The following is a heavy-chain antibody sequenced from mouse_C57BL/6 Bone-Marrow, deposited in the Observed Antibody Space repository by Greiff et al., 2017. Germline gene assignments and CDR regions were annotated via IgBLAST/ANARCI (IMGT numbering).Heavy chain of an antibody. CDR1: GYAFSDYR. CDR2: IYPGDGDI. CDR3: ARTVFDGYYGNAMDY. V-gene: IGHV1-80*01. J-gene: IGHJ4*01. D-gene: IGHD2-3*01. Sequence: QVQLQQSGAELVKPGASVKISCKASGYAFSDYRMNWVKQRPGKGLEWIGQIYPGDGDINYNGKFKGKATLTADKSSSTAYMQLSSLTSEDSAVYFCARTVFDGYYGNAMDYWGQGTSVTVSS.